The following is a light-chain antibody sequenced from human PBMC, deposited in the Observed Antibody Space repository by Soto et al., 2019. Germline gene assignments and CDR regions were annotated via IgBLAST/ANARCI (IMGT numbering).Light chain of an antibody. CDR3: QQYNNWPTIT. V-gene: IGKV3-15*01. Sequence: EIMMTQSPATLSVSPGERATLSCRASQSVRTNLAWYQQKPGQAPRLLIYYASTRATGIPARFSGSGSGTELTLTISSLQSEDFALYYCQQYNNWPTITFGQGTRLEIK. J-gene: IGKJ5*01. CDR2: YAS. CDR1: QSVRTN.